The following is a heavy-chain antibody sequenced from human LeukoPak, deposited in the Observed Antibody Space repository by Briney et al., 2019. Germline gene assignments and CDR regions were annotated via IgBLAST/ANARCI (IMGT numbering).Heavy chain of an antibody. CDR2: IYYSGST. D-gene: IGHD3-9*01. CDR3: ASLTWLLFDGMDV. CDR1: GGSISSSSYY. Sequence: PSETLSLTCTVSGGSISSSSYYWGWIRQPPGKGLEWIGNIYYSGSTYYTPSLKSRVTISVDTSKNRFSLKLSSVTAADTAVYYCASLTWLLFDGMDVWGQGTTVTVSS. V-gene: IGHV4-39*01. J-gene: IGHJ6*02.